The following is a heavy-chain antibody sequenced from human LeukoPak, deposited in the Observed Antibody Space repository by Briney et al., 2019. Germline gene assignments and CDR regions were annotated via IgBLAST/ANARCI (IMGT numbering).Heavy chain of an antibody. CDR1: GFTFNSYW. CDR3: ARDVVATISYYYGMDV. Sequence: GGSLRLSCAASGFTFNSYWMSWVRQAPGKGLEWVANVQQEGSERYYVDSVKGRFTISRDNAKNSVYLQMNSLRAEDTAVYYCARDVVATISYYYGMDVWGQGTTVTVSS. J-gene: IGHJ6*02. V-gene: IGHV3-7*01. CDR2: VQQEGSER. D-gene: IGHD5-12*01.